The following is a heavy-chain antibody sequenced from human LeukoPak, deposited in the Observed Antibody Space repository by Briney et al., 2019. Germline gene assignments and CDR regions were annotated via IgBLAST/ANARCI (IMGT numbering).Heavy chain of an antibody. Sequence: PSQTLSLTCTVSGGSISSGGYYWSWIRQHPGKGLEWIGYIYYSGSTYYNPSLKSRVTISVDRSKNQFSLKLSSVTAADTAVYYGAGTAYCSSTSCVDWFDPWGQGTLSPSPQ. V-gene: IGHV4-31*09. J-gene: IGHJ5*02. CDR1: GGSISSGGYY. CDR3: AGTAYCSSTSCVDWFDP. D-gene: IGHD2-2*01. CDR2: IYYSGST.